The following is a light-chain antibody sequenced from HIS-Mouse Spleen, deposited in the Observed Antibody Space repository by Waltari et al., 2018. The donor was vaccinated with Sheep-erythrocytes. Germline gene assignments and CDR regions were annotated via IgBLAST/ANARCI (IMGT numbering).Light chain of an antibody. CDR1: QSVSSS. Sequence: EMVLTQSPATLSLSPGERATLPCRASQSVSSSLAWYQQQPGQAPRLLIYDASNRATGLPARFSGSGSGPEFPLTISSLEPEDFAGYYCQQRSNWYTFGQGPKLAIK. CDR3: QQRSNWYT. J-gene: IGKJ2*01. CDR2: DAS. V-gene: IGKV3-11*01.